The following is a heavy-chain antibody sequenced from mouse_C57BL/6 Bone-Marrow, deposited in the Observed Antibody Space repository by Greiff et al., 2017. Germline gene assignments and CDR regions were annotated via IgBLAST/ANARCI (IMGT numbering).Heavy chain of an antibody. CDR1: GYTFTSYG. D-gene: IGHD2-3*01. Sequence: VQLVESGAELARPGASVKLSCKASGYTFTSYGISWVKQRTGQGLELIGEIYPRSGNTYYNEKFKGKATLTADKSSSTAYMELRSLTSEDSAVYFCARSKMGTYYFDYWGQGTTLTVSS. J-gene: IGHJ2*01. V-gene: IGHV1-81*01. CDR3: ARSKMGTYYFDY. CDR2: IYPRSGNT.